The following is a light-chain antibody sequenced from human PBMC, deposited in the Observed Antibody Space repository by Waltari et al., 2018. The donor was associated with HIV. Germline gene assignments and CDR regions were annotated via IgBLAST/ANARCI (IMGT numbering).Light chain of an antibody. V-gene: IGLV1-47*01. CDR1: SSNIGDND. CDR3: AAWDDSLSGWV. Sequence: QSALTQPPSTSGTPGQTVTIPCSGSSSNIGDNDVTWSQQLPGTAPQLLIYRNSQRPSGVRDRFSGSKSGTSASLAINDLRSEDEAEYHCAAWDDSLSGWVFGGGTNLTVL. J-gene: IGLJ3*02. CDR2: RNS.